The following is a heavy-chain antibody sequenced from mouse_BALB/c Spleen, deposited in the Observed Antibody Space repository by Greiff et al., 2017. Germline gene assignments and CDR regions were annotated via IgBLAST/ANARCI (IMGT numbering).Heavy chain of an antibody. J-gene: IGHJ2*01. CDR3: APYYDCSTDY. D-gene: IGHD1-1*01. CDR2: IDPANGNT. CDR1: GFNIKDTY. V-gene: IGHV14-3*02. Sequence: EVKLMESGAELVKPGASVKLSCTASGFNIKDTYMHWVKQRPEQGLEWIGRIDPANGNTKYDPKFQGKATITADNSSNTAYLQLSSLTSEDTDVYYCAPYYDCSTDYWGQGTTLTVSA.